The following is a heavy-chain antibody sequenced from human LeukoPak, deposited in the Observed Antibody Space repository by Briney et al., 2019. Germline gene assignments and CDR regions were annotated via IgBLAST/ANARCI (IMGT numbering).Heavy chain of an antibody. Sequence: GGSLRLSCAASGFTFSTYAMRWVRQAPGKGLEWVSSISGGDGSPYYADSVKGRFTISRDNSKNTLYLQMNSLRAEDTAVYYCAKGESHPKYYFDYWGQGPLVTVSS. J-gene: IGHJ4*02. CDR1: GFTFSTYA. D-gene: IGHD3-10*01. CDR3: AKGESHPKYYFDY. CDR2: ISGGDGSP. V-gene: IGHV3-23*01.